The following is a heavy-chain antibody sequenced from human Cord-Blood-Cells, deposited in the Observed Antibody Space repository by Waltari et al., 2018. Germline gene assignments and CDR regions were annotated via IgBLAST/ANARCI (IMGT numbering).Heavy chain of an antibody. CDR1: GVTFSSYA. CDR3: ERIRGVLLWFGEFDY. V-gene: IGHV1-69*01. D-gene: IGHD3-10*01. CDR2: TIPSFGTA. J-gene: IGHJ4*02. Sequence: QVQLVQSGAEVKKPGSSVKVSCKASGVTFSSYAISWVRRAPGQGIEWMGGTIPSFGTANYTLPFQGRVTITADESTSPAYMELSSLRSEDLAVYYCERIRGVLLWFGEFDYWGQGTLVTVSS.